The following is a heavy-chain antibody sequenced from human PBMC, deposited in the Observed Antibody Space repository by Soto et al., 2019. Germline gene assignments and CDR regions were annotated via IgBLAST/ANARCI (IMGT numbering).Heavy chain of an antibody. CDR2: IWHDASNE. J-gene: IGHJ4*02. D-gene: IGHD1-26*01. V-gene: IGHV3-33*01. CDR3: AREAGFQETIVRELPYC. CDR1: GFTFSNYG. Sequence: QVQLVESGGGVVQPGGSLRLSCEAAGFTFSNYGMHWVRQSPGKGLEWVAGIWHDASNEYYADSVEGRSTISRDNPKNMRHLQISSLRAEDTAVYYCAREAGFQETIVRELPYCWGQGIVVTVSS.